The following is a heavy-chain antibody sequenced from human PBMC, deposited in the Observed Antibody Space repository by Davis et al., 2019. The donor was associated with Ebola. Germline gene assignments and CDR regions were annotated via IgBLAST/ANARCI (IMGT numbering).Heavy chain of an antibody. J-gene: IGHJ4*02. V-gene: IGHV4-59*08. CDR1: GGSISSYY. CDR3: ASSPVVYYYDSSGYYSLSYYFDY. Sequence: SETLSLTCTVSGGSISSYYWSWIRQPPGKGLEWIGYIYYSGSTNYNPSLKSRVTISVDTSKNQFSLKLSSVTAADTAVYYCASSPVVYYYDSSGYYSLSYYFDYWGQGTLVTVSS. D-gene: IGHD3-22*01. CDR2: IYYSGST.